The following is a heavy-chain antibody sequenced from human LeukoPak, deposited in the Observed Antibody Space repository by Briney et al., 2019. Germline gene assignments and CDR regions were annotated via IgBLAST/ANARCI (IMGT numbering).Heavy chain of an antibody. V-gene: IGHV4-30-2*01. Sequence: SQTLSLTCSVSGGSISSGGYSWSWIRQPPGTGLEWIGYINHSGSTYHNPSLNSRVTISVDRSKNQFSLNLSSVTAADTAVYYCAGGFGELYGNWFDPWGQGTLVTVSS. CDR2: INHSGST. CDR3: AGGFGELYGNWFDP. D-gene: IGHD3-10*01. J-gene: IGHJ5*02. CDR1: GGSISSGGYS.